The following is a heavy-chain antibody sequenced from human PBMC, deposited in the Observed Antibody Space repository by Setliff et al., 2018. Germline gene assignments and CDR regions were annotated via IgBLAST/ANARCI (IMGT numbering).Heavy chain of an antibody. CDR2: IFSKGST. CDR1: GGSISSGNYY. D-gene: IGHD6-19*01. J-gene: IGHJ5*02. V-gene: IGHV4-61*09. Sequence: SETLSLTCTVSGGSISSGNYYWSWIRQPAGKAPEWIGHIFSKGSTNNNPSLKSRVTISIDSSKNQMSLRMTSVTAADTAVYYCARATRDSDGWYYEYSWFDPWGQGTLVTVSS. CDR3: ARATRDSDGWYYEYSWFDP.